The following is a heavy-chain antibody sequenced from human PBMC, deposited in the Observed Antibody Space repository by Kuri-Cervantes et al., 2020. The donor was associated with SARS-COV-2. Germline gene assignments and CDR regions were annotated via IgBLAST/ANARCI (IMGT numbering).Heavy chain of an antibody. Sequence: GESLKISCAASGFTFSSFAMNWVRQAPGKGLEWVAVMSYDGSMKDYADSVKGRFTISRDNSKNSLYLQMNSLRAEDTALYYCARTLYSYGYYYYYGMDVWGQGTTVTVSS. CDR2: MSYDGSMK. D-gene: IGHD5-18*01. V-gene: IGHV3-30-3*01. J-gene: IGHJ6*02. CDR1: GFTFSSFA. CDR3: ARTLYSYGYYYYYGMDV.